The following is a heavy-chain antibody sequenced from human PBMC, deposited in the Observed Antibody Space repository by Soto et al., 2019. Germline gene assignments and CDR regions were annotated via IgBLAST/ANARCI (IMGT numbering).Heavy chain of an antibody. Sequence: QVQLQESGPGLVKPSETLSLTCTVSGGSISSYYWSWIRQPPGKGLEWIGYVYYSTTYNPSLKSRVTISVDTSKNQFSLKLTSVTAADTAVYYCARHVGGTNWYFDLWGRGTLVTVSS. CDR3: ARHVGGTNWYFDL. J-gene: IGHJ2*01. D-gene: IGHD3-16*01. CDR1: GGSISSYY. CDR2: VYYST. V-gene: IGHV4-59*08.